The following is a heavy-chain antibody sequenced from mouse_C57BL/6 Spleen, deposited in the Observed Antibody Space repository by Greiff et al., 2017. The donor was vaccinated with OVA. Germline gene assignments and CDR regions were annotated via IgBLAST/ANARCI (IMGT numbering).Heavy chain of an antibody. J-gene: IGHJ1*03. CDR1: GFTFSDYY. Sequence: EVNVVESEGGLVQPGSSMKLSCTASGFTFSDYYMAWVRQVPEKGLEWVANINYDGSSTYYLDSLKSRFIISRDNAKNILYLQMSSLKSEDTATYYCARTGTYFDVWGTGTTVTVSS. CDR2: INYDGSST. V-gene: IGHV5-16*01. CDR3: ARTGTYFDV. D-gene: IGHD4-1*01.